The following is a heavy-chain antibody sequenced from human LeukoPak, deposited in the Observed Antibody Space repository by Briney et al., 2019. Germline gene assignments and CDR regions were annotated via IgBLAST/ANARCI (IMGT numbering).Heavy chain of an antibody. Sequence: PGGSLILSCAASGFTFSSDSMNWVRKAPGKGLEWVSHISSSSSTRYYADSVKGRFTLSRDNSKNSLYLQMNSLRAEDTAVYYCARAGFTFSDYFGSFFDYWGQGTLVTVSS. CDR1: GFTFSSDS. CDR2: ISSSSSTR. V-gene: IGHV3-48*01. J-gene: IGHJ4*02. CDR3: ARAGFTFSDYFGSFFDY. D-gene: IGHD3-10*01.